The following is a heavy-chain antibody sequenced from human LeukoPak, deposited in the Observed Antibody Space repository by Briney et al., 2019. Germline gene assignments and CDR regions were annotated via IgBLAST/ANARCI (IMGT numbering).Heavy chain of an antibody. CDR1: GFTFSSNY. CDR3: ARDWGSGWYYFDY. CDR2: IYSGGST. Sequence: GGSLTLSCAASGFTFSSNYMSWVRQAPGKGLEWVSIIYSGGSTYYADSVKGRFTISRDNSKNTLYLQMNRLRAEDTAVYYCARDWGSGWYYFDYWGQGTLVTVSS. D-gene: IGHD6-19*01. V-gene: IGHV3-66*01. J-gene: IGHJ4*02.